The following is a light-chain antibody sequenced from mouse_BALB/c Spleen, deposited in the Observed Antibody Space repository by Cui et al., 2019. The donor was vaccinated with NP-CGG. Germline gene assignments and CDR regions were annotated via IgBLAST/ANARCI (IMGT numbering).Light chain of an antibody. CDR1: TGAVTTSNY. Sequence: QAVVTQESALTTSPGETVTLTCRSSTGAVTTSNYANWVQEKLDHLFIGLIGGTNNRAPGVPARFSGSLIGDKAALTITGAQTEDEAIYFCALWYSNHWVFGGGTKLTVL. CDR2: GTN. V-gene: IGLV1*01. CDR3: ALWYSNHWV. J-gene: IGLJ1*01.